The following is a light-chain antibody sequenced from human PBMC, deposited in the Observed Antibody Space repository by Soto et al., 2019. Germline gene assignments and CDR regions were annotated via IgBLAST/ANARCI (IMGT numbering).Light chain of an antibody. CDR1: QSVSSK. CDR3: QQYKNWPRMYT. J-gene: IGKJ2*01. V-gene: IGKV3-15*01. Sequence: EIVMTQSPATLSVSPGERATLSCRASQSVSSKLAWYQQKTGQAPRLLIYGAYTRATGIPARFSGSGSGTEFSLTISSLQSEDFAVYYCQQYKNWPRMYTFGQGTKLEIK. CDR2: GAY.